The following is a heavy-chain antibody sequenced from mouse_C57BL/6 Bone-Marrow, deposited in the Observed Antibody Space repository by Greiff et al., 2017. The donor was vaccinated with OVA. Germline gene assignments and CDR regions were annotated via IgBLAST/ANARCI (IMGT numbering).Heavy chain of an antibody. CDR2: IDPSDGYT. J-gene: IGHJ1*03. D-gene: IGHD1-1*01. CDR3: AIEGYGSSLYWYFDV. Sequence: QVQLKQPGAELVKPGASVKLSCKASGYTFTSYWMQWVKQRPGQGLEWIGEIDPSDGYTNYNQKFKGKATLTVDTSSSTAYMQLSSLTSEDSAVYYCAIEGYGSSLYWYFDVWGTGTTVTVSS. V-gene: IGHV1-50*01. CDR1: GYTFTSYW.